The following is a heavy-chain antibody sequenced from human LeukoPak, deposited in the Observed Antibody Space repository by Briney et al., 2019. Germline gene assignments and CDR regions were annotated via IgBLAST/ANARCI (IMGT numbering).Heavy chain of an antibody. CDR3: ARDEPVWIQLWLPFDY. CDR2: ISSSSSTI. Sequence: GGSLRLSCAASGFTFSSYSMNWVRQAPGKGLEWVSYISSSSSTIYYADSVKGRFTISRDNAKNSLYLQMNSLRAEDTAVYYCARDEPVWIQLWLPFDYWGQGTLVTVSS. D-gene: IGHD5-18*01. CDR1: GFTFSSYS. J-gene: IGHJ4*02. V-gene: IGHV3-48*04.